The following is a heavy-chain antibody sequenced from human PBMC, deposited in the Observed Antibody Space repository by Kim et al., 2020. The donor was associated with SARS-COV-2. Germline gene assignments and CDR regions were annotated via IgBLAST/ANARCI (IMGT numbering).Heavy chain of an antibody. J-gene: IGHJ4*02. CDR2: IDWDDDK. Sequence: SGPTLVNPTQTLTLTCTFSGFSLSTSGKCVSWIRQPPGKALEWLALIDWDDDKYYTTSLKTRLTISKDTSKNQVVLTMTNMDPDDTATYYCARVASGYSSGFDYWGQGTLVTVSS. CDR1: GFSLSTSGKC. D-gene: IGHD6-19*01. CDR3: ARVASGYSSGFDY. V-gene: IGHV2-70*01.